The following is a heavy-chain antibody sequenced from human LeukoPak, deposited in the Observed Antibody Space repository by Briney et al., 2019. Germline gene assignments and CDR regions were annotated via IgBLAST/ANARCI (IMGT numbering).Heavy chain of an antibody. CDR3: ARRSDSGSYSY. CDR2: IYPGDSDT. CDR1: GSSFTSYW. D-gene: IGHD3-10*01. Sequence: GESLKISCKGSGSSFTSYWIGWVRPMPGKGLEWMGIIYPGDSDTRYSPSFQGPVTISADKSISTAYLQWSSLKASDTAMYYCARRSDSGSYSYWGQGTLVTVSS. J-gene: IGHJ4*02. V-gene: IGHV5-51*01.